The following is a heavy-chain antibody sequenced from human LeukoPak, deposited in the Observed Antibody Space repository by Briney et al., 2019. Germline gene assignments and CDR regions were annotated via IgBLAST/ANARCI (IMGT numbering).Heavy chain of an antibody. CDR3: ARRYTASPGERFDY. J-gene: IGHJ4*02. V-gene: IGHV4-59*08. D-gene: IGHD2-2*02. Sequence: PSETLSLTCTVSGGSISKYYWTWILQPPGQGLECIGYFYYSGSTNYNPSLNSRVTISLDTSKNQFSLLLRSLTAADTAVYYCARRYTASPGERFDYWGQGTLVTVSS. CDR1: GGSISKYY. CDR2: FYYSGST.